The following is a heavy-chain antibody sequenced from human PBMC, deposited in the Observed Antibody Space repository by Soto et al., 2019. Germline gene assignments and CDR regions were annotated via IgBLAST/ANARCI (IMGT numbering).Heavy chain of an antibody. Sequence: QVQLQESGPGLVKPSQTLSLTCTVSGGSISSGDYYWSWIRQPPGKGLEWIGYIYYSGSTYYNPSLKSRVTISVDKSKNQFSLKMSSVTAADTAVYYCAREGPDIVVVVADIWGQGTLVTVSS. D-gene: IGHD2-15*01. CDR1: GGSISSGDYY. V-gene: IGHV4-30-4*01. J-gene: IGHJ4*02. CDR3: AREGPDIVVVVADI. CDR2: IYYSGST.